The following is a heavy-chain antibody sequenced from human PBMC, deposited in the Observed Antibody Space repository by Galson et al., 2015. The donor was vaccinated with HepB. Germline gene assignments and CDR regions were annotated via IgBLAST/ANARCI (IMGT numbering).Heavy chain of an antibody. J-gene: IGHJ5*02. CDR3: ARDPSGAFGGVIRTNWSDP. CDR2: INAGNGNT. V-gene: IGHV1-3*01. CDR1: GYTFTSYA. D-gene: IGHD3-16*02. Sequence: SVKVSCKASGYTFTSYAMHWVRQAPGQRLEWMGWINAGNGNTKYSQKFQGRVTITRDTSASTAYMELSSLRSEDTAVYYCARDPSGAFGGVIRTNWSDPWGQGTLVTVSS.